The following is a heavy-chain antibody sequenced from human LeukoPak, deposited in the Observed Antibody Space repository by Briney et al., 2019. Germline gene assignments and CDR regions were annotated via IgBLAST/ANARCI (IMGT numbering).Heavy chain of an antibody. CDR2: ISGSGGST. Sequence: GGSLRLSCAASGFTFSSYAMSWVRQAPGKGLEWVSAISGSGGSTYYADSVKGRFTISRDNSKNTLYLQMNSLRAEDTAVYYCAKLGPVVVVAAIDSGLDYWGQGTLVTVSS. V-gene: IGHV3-23*01. CDR1: GFTFSSYA. D-gene: IGHD2-15*01. J-gene: IGHJ4*02. CDR3: AKLGPVVVVAAIDSGLDY.